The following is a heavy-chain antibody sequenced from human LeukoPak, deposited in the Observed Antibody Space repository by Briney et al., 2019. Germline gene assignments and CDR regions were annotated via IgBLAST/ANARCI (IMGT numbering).Heavy chain of an antibody. CDR3: ARSAVLLPRQYNWFDS. V-gene: IGHV4-34*01. J-gene: IGHJ5*01. CDR1: GGSFSGYY. CDR2: INHSGST. Sequence: PSETQSLICAVYGGSFSGYYWSWIRQPPGKGLEWIGEINHSGSTNYNPSLKSRVTISVDTSKNQFSLKLSSVTAADTAVYYCARSAVLLPRQYNWFDSWGQGTLVTVSS. D-gene: IGHD2-15*01.